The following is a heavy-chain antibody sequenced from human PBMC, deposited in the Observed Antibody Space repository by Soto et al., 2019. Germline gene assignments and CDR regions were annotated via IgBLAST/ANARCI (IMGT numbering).Heavy chain of an antibody. J-gene: IGHJ4*02. D-gene: IGHD3-22*01. V-gene: IGHV4-39*01. Sequence: QLQLQESGPGLVKPSETLSLTCRVSDGSMNSDSSYWGWIRQPPGKGLEWIGVINHSGSTYHNLSLKVRVTMSVDASRNPFSLKLTSMTAADTAVYYCARLGGYVSVGYYYLWDSWGQGTLVTVSS. CDR1: DGSMNSDSSY. CDR3: ARLGGYVSVGYYYLWDS. CDR2: INHSGST.